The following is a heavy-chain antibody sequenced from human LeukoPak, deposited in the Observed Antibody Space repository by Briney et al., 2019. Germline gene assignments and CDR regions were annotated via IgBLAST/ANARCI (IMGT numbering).Heavy chain of an antibody. CDR3: ARYHDSSGYYGLRNAFDI. CDR1: GFTVSSNY. V-gene: IGHV3-21*01. Sequence: GGSLRLSCAASGFTVSSNYMSWVRQAPGKGLEWVSSISSSSSYIYYADSVKGRFTISRDNAKNSLYLQMNSLRAEDTAVYYCARYHDSSGYYGLRNAFDIWGQGTMVTVSS. D-gene: IGHD3-22*01. J-gene: IGHJ3*02. CDR2: ISSSSSYI.